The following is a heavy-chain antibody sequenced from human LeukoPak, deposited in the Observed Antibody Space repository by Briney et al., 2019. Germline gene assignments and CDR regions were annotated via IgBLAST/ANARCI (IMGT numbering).Heavy chain of an antibody. Sequence: SETLSLTCTVSGGSISSFHWSWIRQPPGKGLEHIGNIYDSGSTYYNPSLKSRVTVSVDTSKNQFSLKLSSVTAADTAVYYCARTYSGRSYYFDCWGQGTLVTVSS. CDR1: GGSISSFH. D-gene: IGHD1-26*01. J-gene: IGHJ4*02. CDR2: IYDSGST. V-gene: IGHV4-59*01. CDR3: ARTYSGRSYYFDC.